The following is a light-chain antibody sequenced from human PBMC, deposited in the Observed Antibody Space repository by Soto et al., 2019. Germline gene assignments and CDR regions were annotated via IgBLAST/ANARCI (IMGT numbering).Light chain of an antibody. Sequence: ETVLTQSTGTLSLSPGERATLSCRASQSVSSNYLAWYQQKPGQAPRLLIYGASSRATGIPDRFSGSGSGTDFTLTITRLEPEDFAVYDCQQYGNSPSTFGQATRLQIK. J-gene: IGKJ5*01. CDR3: QQYGNSPST. CDR1: QSVSSNY. V-gene: IGKV3-20*01. CDR2: GAS.